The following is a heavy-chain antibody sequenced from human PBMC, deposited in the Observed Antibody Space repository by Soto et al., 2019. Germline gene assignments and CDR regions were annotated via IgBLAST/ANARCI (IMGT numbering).Heavy chain of an antibody. D-gene: IGHD5-18*01. V-gene: IGHV4-59*01. J-gene: IGHJ4*02. CDR3: ARYPVDTAMGYYFDY. Sequence: ETLSLTCTVSGGSISSYYWSWIRQPPGKGLEWIGYIYYSGSTNYNPSLKSRVTISVDTSKNQFSLKLSSVTAADTAVYYCARYPVDTAMGYYFDYWGQGTLVTVSS. CDR2: IYYSGST. CDR1: GGSISSYY.